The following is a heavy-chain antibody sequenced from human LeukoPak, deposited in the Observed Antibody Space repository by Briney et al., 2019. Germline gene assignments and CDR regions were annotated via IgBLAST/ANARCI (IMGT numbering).Heavy chain of an antibody. Sequence: SETLSLTCAVYGESFSGYYWSWIRQPPGKGLEWIGEINHSGSTNYNPSLKSRVTISVDTSKNQFSLKLSSVTAAVTAVYYCARELDDSSGLYYFDYWGQGTLVTVSS. J-gene: IGHJ4*02. V-gene: IGHV4-34*01. D-gene: IGHD3-22*01. CDR3: ARELDDSSGLYYFDY. CDR1: GESFSGYY. CDR2: INHSGST.